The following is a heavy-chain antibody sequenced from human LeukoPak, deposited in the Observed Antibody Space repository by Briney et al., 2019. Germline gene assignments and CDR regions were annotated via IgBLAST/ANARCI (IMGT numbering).Heavy chain of an antibody. J-gene: IGHJ4*02. D-gene: IGHD6-19*01. CDR3: ARVGLAMTVDY. CDR1: GGSISSYY. Sequence: ETLSLTCTVSGGSISSYYWSWIRQPPGKGLEWIGYIYYSGSTNYNPSLKSRVTISVDTSKNQFSLKLSSVTAADTAVYYCARVGLAMTVDYWGQGTLVTVSS. CDR2: IYYSGST. V-gene: IGHV4-59*01.